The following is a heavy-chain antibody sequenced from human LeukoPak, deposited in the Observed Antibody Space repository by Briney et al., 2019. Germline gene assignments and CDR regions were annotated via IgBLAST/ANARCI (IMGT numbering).Heavy chain of an antibody. D-gene: IGHD2-21*02. J-gene: IGHJ4*02. CDR2: INSDGSST. CDR3: ARALKGDNAY. Sequence: QPGDSLRLSCAASGFSVSDKYMGWVRQAPGKGLVWVSRINSDGSSTTYADSVKGRFTISRDNAKNTLYLQMNTLRAEDTAVYYCARALKGDNAYWGQGTLVTVSS. V-gene: IGHV3-74*01. CDR1: GFSVSDKY.